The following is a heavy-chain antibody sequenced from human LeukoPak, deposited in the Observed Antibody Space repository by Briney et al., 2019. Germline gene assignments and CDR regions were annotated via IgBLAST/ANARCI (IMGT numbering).Heavy chain of an antibody. CDR3: ARQMILGPWNDY. V-gene: IGHV4-39*07. Sequence: PSETLSLTCTVSGGSISSSSYYWGWIRQPPGKGLEWIGSIYYSGSTNYNPSLKSRVTISVDTSKNQFSLKLSSVTAADTAVYYCARQMILGPWNDYWGQGTLVTVSS. D-gene: IGHD2-15*01. J-gene: IGHJ4*02. CDR1: GGSISSSSYY. CDR2: IYYSGST.